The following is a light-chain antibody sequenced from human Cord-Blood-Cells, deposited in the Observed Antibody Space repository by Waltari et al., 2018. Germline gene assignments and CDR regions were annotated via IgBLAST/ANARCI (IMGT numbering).Light chain of an antibody. CDR3: SSYTSSSTVV. CDR2: EVS. J-gene: IGLJ2*01. CDR1: SSDVGSSNR. Sequence: QSALTQPPSVSGSPGQSVTISCTGTSSDVGSSNRVSWYQRPPGTAPKLMIYEVSNRPSGVPDRFSGSKSGNTASLTISGLQAEDEADYYCSSYTSSSTVVFGGGTKLTVL. V-gene: IGLV2-18*02.